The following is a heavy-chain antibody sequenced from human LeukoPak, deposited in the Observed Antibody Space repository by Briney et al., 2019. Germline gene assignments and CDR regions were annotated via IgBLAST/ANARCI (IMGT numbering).Heavy chain of an antibody. Sequence: PETLSLTCTVSGGSISSSSYYWGWIRQPPGKGLEWIGSIYYSGSTYYNPSLKSRVTISVDTSKNQFSLKLSSVTAADTAVYYCARLRVFLPIDYGAKGGYYFDYWGQGTLVTVSS. J-gene: IGHJ4*02. CDR1: GGSISSSSYY. CDR2: IYYSGST. CDR3: ARLRVFLPIDYGAKGGYYFDY. V-gene: IGHV4-39*01. D-gene: IGHD4-17*01.